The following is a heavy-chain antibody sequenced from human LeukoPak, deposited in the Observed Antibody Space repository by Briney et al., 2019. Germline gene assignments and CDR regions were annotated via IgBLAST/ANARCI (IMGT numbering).Heavy chain of an antibody. V-gene: IGHV3-30*03. CDR2: ISYDGSNK. CDR1: GFTFISYG. Sequence: GGSLRLSCAASGFTFISYGMHWVRQAPGKGLAWVAVISYDGSNKYYADSVKGRFTISRDNSKNTLSLQMNSLRAEDTAVYYCVREQYGDDDAFDIWGQGTMVTVSS. CDR3: VREQYGDDDAFDI. D-gene: IGHD4-17*01. J-gene: IGHJ3*02.